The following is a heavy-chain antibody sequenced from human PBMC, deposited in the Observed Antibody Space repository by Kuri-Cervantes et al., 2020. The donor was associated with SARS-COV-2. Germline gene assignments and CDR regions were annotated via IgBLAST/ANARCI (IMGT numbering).Heavy chain of an antibody. CDR2: ISSSGSTI. Sequence: GGSLRLSCAAFGFTFSSYEMNWVRQAPGKGLEWVSYISSSGSTIYYADSVKGRFTISRDNAKNSLYLQMNSLRAEDTAVYYCARAPTVTLDYWGQGTLVTVSS. D-gene: IGHD4-17*01. CDR1: GFTFSSYE. V-gene: IGHV3-48*03. CDR3: ARAPTVTLDY. J-gene: IGHJ4*02.